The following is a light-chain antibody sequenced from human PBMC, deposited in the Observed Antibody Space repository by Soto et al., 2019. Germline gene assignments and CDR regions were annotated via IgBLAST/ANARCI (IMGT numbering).Light chain of an antibody. CDR1: SSDIGAYNY. V-gene: IGLV2-14*01. CDR2: EVT. CDR3: SSYTSSSTLI. J-gene: IGLJ2*01. Sequence: QSALTQSASVSASPGQSITVSCTGTSSDIGAYNYVSWYQQHPGKAPKLMIYEVTDRPSGVSHRFSGSRSDSTASLTISGLQAEDEADDYCSSYTSSSTLIFGGGTKVTVL.